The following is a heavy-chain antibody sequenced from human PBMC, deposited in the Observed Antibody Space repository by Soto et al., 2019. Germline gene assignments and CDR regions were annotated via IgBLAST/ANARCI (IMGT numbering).Heavy chain of an antibody. Sequence: GGSLRLSCAASGFTFSSYAMSWVRQAPGKGLEWVSAISGSGGSTYYADSVKGRFTISRDNSKNTLYLQMNSLRAEDTAVYYCARDSQNYDSSGYIFDYWGQGTLVTVSS. CDR3: ARDSQNYDSSGYIFDY. CDR2: ISGSGGST. CDR1: GFTFSSYA. J-gene: IGHJ4*02. D-gene: IGHD3-22*01. V-gene: IGHV3-23*01.